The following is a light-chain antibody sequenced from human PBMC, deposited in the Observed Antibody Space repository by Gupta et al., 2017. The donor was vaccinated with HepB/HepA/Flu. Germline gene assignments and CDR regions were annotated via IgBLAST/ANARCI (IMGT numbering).Light chain of an antibody. J-gene: IGKJ5*01. CDR1: QSINTF. V-gene: IGKV1-39*01. CDR3: QQTYTTPTT. Sequence: IQMTRSKSSVLGSHGDTVTITCRASQSINTFLHWYQQRPGRAPKLLISTTSTLQSGVPSRFSVSRSGIDFTLTISSLQPEDFATYYCQQTYTTPTTFGQGTRLEIK. CDR2: TTS.